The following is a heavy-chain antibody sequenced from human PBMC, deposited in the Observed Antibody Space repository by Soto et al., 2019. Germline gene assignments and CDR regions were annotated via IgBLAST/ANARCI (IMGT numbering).Heavy chain of an antibody. CDR1: GFTFSSYG. CDR2: ISYDGSNK. J-gene: IGHJ4*02. Sequence: GGSLRLSCAASGFTFSSYGMHWVRQAPGKGLEWVAVISYDGSNKYYADSVKGRFTISRDNSKNTLYLQMNSLRAEDTAVYYCAKDLPGEYSGYEGLDYWGQGTLVTVSS. D-gene: IGHD5-12*01. V-gene: IGHV3-30*18. CDR3: AKDLPGEYSGYEGLDY.